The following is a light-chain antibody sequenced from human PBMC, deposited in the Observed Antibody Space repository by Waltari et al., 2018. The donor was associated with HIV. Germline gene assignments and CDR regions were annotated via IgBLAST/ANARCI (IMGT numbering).Light chain of an antibody. V-gene: IGLV1-47*01. CDR1: SSNIGSNY. CDR3: AAWDDSLSGRVV. Sequence: QSVLTQPPSASGTPGQRVTISCSGSSSNIGSNYVYWYQQLPGTAPKLLIYRNNQRPSGVPDRFSCSHSGTSASLAISGLRSEDEADYYCAAWDDSLSGRVVFGGGTKLTVL. CDR2: RNN. J-gene: IGLJ2*01.